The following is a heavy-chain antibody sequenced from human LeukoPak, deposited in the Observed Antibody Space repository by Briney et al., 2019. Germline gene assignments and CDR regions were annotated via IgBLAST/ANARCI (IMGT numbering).Heavy chain of an antibody. CDR3: AKEAVRKFDFHY. CDR2: ISSSSSYI. CDR1: GFTFSSYS. D-gene: IGHD1-14*01. J-gene: IGHJ4*02. V-gene: IGHV3-21*04. Sequence: PGGSLRLSCAASGFTFSSYSMNWVRQAPGKGLEWVSPISSSSSYIYYADSVKGRLTISRDNSKNTLYLQMNSLRAEDTAVYYCAKEAVRKFDFHYWGQGTLVTVSS.